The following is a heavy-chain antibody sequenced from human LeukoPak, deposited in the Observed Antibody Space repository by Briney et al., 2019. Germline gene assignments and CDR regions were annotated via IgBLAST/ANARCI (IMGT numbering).Heavy chain of an antibody. CDR3: ATNGYYCMDV. D-gene: IGHD2-8*01. Sequence: PWGTLSLTCAVSGGSISSSNWWSWVRQPPGKGLEWIGEIYHSGGTNYNPSLKSRITISVDKSQNQFSLKVNSLTAADTAVYYCATNGYYCMDVWGKGTTVTVSS. V-gene: IGHV4-4*02. CDR1: GGSISSSNW. J-gene: IGHJ6*03. CDR2: IYHSGGT.